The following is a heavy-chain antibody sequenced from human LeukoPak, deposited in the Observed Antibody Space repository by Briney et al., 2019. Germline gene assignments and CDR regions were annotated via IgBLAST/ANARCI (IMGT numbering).Heavy chain of an antibody. CDR1: GFAFRSYA. D-gene: IGHD3-22*01. V-gene: IGHV3-23*01. J-gene: IGHJ4*02. CDR3: AKDLAYYDNSDYYLVDY. CDR2: ISGGGDII. Sequence: PGGSLRLSCAASGFAFRSYAMSWVRQGPGKGLEWVSVISGGGDIIYYADSVKGRFTISRDNSENTVYLQKSSLRAEDTAVYYCAKDLAYYDNSDYYLVDYWGQGTLVTVSS.